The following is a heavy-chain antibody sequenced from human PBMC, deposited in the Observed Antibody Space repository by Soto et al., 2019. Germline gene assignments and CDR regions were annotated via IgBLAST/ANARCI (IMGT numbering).Heavy chain of an antibody. Sequence: QVQLVQSGAEVKKPGASVKVSCKASGYTFTSYYMHWVRQAPGQGLEWMGIINPSGGSTSYAQKFQGRVTMTRDTSTRTVYMELSSLRSEDTAVYYCARDIVGPTTGRFMDVWGKGTTVTVSS. CDR3: ARDIVGPTTGRFMDV. CDR1: GYTFTSYY. D-gene: IGHD2-15*01. J-gene: IGHJ6*03. V-gene: IGHV1-46*03. CDR2: INPSGGST.